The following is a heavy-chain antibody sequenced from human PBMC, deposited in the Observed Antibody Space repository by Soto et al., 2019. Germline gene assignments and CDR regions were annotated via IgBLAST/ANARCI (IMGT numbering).Heavy chain of an antibody. V-gene: IGHV3-23*01. CDR2: ISGGGGTT. J-gene: IGHJ6*02. D-gene: IGHD2-2*01. Sequence: GGSLRLSCAASGFTLSSYAMSWVRQAPGKGLEWVSAISGGGGTTYYADSVKGRFTISRDNSKNTLYLQVNSLRAEDTAVYYCATLSDTVVEPVDYYYYGMDVWGQGTTVTVSS. CDR1: GFTLSSYA. CDR3: ATLSDTVVEPVDYYYYGMDV.